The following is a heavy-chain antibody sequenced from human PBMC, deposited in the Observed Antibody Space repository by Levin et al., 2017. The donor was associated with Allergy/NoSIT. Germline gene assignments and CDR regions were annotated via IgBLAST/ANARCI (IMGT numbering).Heavy chain of an antibody. D-gene: IGHD2-15*01. Sequence: GESLKISCAASGFTFSSYSMNWVRQAPGKGLEWVSSISSSSSYIYYADSVKGRFTISRDNAKNSLYLQMNSLRAEDTAVYYCARVRYCSGGSCYSDAFDIWGQGTMVTVSS. CDR1: GFTFSSYS. J-gene: IGHJ3*02. CDR3: ARVRYCSGGSCYSDAFDI. CDR2: ISSSSSYI. V-gene: IGHV3-21*01.